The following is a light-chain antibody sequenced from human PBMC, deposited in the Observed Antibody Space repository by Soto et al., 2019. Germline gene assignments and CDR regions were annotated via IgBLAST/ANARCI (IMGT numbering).Light chain of an antibody. CDR1: SSDVGAYIF. V-gene: IGLV2-14*03. J-gene: IGLJ1*01. CDR3: VSFTTSRSYV. CDR2: DII. Sequence: QSALTQPASVSGSPGQSITISCTVTSSDVGAYIFVSWYQQHPGKAPKLMIYDIINRPSGVSNRFSGSKSGNTASLTISGLQAEDEADYYCVSFTTSRSYVFGTGTKLTVL.